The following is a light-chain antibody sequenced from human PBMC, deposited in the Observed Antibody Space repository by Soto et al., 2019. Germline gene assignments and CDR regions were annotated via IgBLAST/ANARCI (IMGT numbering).Light chain of an antibody. CDR3: QQYYDAPQN. Sequence: DIVMTQSPDSLAVSLGEMATINCKSSQSILYTNTKNYLAWYQQKPGQPPKLLIYWASTRESGVPDRFSGSGSGTDLTLTISNLQAEDVAVYYWQQYYDAPQNFGQGTKVQIK. CDR2: WAS. CDR1: QSILYTNTKNY. J-gene: IGKJ1*01. V-gene: IGKV4-1*01.